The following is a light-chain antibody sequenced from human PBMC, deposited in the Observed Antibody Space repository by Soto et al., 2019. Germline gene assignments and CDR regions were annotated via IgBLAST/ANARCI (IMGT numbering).Light chain of an antibody. CDR2: DND. CDR3: GTWYSSLSAGV. Sequence: QSVLTQPPSLSAAPGQEVAISCSGGSSNIGNNYVSWYQHLPGTAPKLLIYDNDKRPSGIADRFSGSKSGTSATLGITGLQTGDEADYYCGTWYSSLSAGVFGGGTKLTVL. J-gene: IGLJ2*01. CDR1: SSNIGNNY. V-gene: IGLV1-51*01.